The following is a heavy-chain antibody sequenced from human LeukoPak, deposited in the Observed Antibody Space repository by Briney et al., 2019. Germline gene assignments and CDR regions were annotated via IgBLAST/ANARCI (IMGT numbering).Heavy chain of an antibody. V-gene: IGHV3-23*01. CDR3: AKDTDSSGYSNFDY. J-gene: IGHJ4*02. Sequence: GGSLRLSCAASGFTFSTYGMSWVRQAPGKGLEWVSAISGSGGSTYYADSVKGRFTISRDNAKNSLYLQMNSLRAEDTALYYCAKDTDSSGYSNFDYWGQGTLVTVSS. D-gene: IGHD3-22*01. CDR2: ISGSGGST. CDR1: GFTFSTYG.